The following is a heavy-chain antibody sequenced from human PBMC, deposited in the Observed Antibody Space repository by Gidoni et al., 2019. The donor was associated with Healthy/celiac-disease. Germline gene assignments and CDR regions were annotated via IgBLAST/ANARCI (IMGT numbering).Heavy chain of an antibody. J-gene: IGHJ6*02. CDR2: IYSGGST. D-gene: IGHD6-13*01. CDR1: GFTVSSNY. CDR3: AGDFSWYSGMDV. Sequence: EVQLVESGGGLVQPGGSLRLSCAASGFTVSSNYMSWVRQAPGKGLEWVSVIYSGGSTYYADSVKGRFTISRDNSKNTLYLKMTSLRAGDTAVYYCAGDFSWYSGMDVWGQGTRSPSP. V-gene: IGHV3-66*01.